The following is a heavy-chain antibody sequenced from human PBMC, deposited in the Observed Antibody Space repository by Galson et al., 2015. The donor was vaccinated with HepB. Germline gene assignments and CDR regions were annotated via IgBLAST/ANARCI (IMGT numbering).Heavy chain of an antibody. CDR1: GFTFSSYW. V-gene: IGHV3-7*03. CDR2: IKQDGSEK. Sequence: SLRLSCAASGFTFSSYWMSWVRQAPGKGLEWVANIKQDGSEKYYVDSVKGRFTISRDNAKSSLYLQMNSLRAEDTAVYYCAREGVTYGFLEWLYDYWGQGTLVTVSS. D-gene: IGHD3-3*01. J-gene: IGHJ4*02. CDR3: AREGVTYGFLEWLYDY.